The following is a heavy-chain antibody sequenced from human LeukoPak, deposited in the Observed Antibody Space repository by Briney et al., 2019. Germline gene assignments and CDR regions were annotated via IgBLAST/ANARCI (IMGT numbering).Heavy chain of an antibody. CDR1: GFTFSIYA. V-gene: IGHV3-23*01. Sequence: GGSLRLSCAASGFTFSIYAMSWVRQAPGKGLEWVSSTRSGGDYTYYAGSVKGRFPISRDKSKNTLYLEMNSVRAEDTATYYCAKDRPNYYESKGHYYRRDGDSWGQGALVTVSS. CDR2: TRSGGDYT. J-gene: IGHJ5*01. D-gene: IGHD3-22*01. CDR3: AKDRPNYYESKGHYYRRDGDS.